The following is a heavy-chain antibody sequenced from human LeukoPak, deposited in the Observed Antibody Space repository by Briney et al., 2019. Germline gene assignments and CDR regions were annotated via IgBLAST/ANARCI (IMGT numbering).Heavy chain of an antibody. V-gene: IGHV3-23*01. D-gene: IGHD2-15*01. Sequence: SGGSLRLSCAASGFTFSSYAMTWVRRAPGKGLEWVSAITGSGGSTYHADSVKGRFTISRDNSKNTLYLQMDSLRAEDTAVYYCAKGSGGSRPYYFDYWGQGTLVTVSS. J-gene: IGHJ4*02. CDR1: GFTFSSYA. CDR2: ITGSGGST. CDR3: AKGSGGSRPYYFDY.